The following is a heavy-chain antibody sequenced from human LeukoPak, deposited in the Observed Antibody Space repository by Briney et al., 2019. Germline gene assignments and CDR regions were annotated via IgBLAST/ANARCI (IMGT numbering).Heavy chain of an antibody. CDR2: CDLEDGQA. V-gene: IGHV1-24*01. D-gene: IGHD3-22*01. CDR3: TGHRYDSGWDLGARDYYYYGMDV. Sequence: ASVRVSCKVSGYTPSQFVMHWVRQAPGKGLEWMGGCDLEDGQATYAQRFQGRDSMTEDTFTETAYMELSSLSSDDTAVYYCTGHRYDSGWDLGARDYYYYGMDVWGQGTTVTVSS. J-gene: IGHJ6*02. CDR1: GYTPSQFV.